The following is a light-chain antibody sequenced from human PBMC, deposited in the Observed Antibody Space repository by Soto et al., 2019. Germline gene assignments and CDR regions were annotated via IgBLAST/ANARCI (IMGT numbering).Light chain of an antibody. CDR1: RTASNY. Sequence: DTQMTQSPSYLSASVGDRISITCRASRTASNYVNWYQQKPGKAPTLLISATSTLQSGVPSRFRGSGSGTDFTLTITSLQPEDFATYYCQQTYTTPRTFGQGTKVAIK. V-gene: IGKV1-39*01. J-gene: IGKJ1*01. CDR2: ATS. CDR3: QQTYTTPRT.